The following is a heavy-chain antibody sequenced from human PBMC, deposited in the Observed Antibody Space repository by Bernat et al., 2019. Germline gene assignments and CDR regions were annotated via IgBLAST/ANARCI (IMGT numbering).Heavy chain of an antibody. CDR2: IIPIFGTA. CDR1: GGTFSSYA. Sequence: QVQLVQSGAEVKKPGSSVKVSCKASGGTFSSYAISWVRQAPGQGLECMGGIIPIFGTANYAQKFQGRVTITADESTSTAYMELSSLRSEDTAVYYCARDNRPFARSGGSCYVWWGQGTLVTVSS. J-gene: IGHJ4*02. CDR3: ARDNRPFARSGGSCYVW. D-gene: IGHD2-15*01. V-gene: IGHV1-69*01.